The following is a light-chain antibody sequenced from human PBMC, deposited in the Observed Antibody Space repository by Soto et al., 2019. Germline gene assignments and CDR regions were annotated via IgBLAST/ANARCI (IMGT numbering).Light chain of an antibody. CDR1: QSVSSY. CDR3: QQRSNWPPFT. J-gene: IGKJ3*01. CDR2: DAS. V-gene: IGKV3-11*01. Sequence: EIVLTQSPATLSLSPGERATLSCRASQSVSSYLAWYQQKPGQAPRLLIYDASNMATGIPARFSGSGSGTDFTLNISSLEPEDFAVYYCQQRSNWPPFTFGPGTKVDIK.